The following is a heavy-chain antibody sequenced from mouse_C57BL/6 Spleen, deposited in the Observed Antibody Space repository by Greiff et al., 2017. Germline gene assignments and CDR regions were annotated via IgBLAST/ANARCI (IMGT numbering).Heavy chain of an antibody. CDR2: INPGSGGT. D-gene: IGHD1-1*01. V-gene: IGHV1-54*01. Sequence: VKLQQSGAELVRPGTSVKVSCKASGYAFTNYLIEWVKQRPGQGLEWIGVINPGSGGTNYNEKFKGKATLTADKSSSTAYMQLSSLTSEDSAVYFCARSDDYYGSSSYFDYWGQGATLTVSS. CDR1: GYAFTNYL. CDR3: ARSDDYYGSSSYFDY. J-gene: IGHJ2*01.